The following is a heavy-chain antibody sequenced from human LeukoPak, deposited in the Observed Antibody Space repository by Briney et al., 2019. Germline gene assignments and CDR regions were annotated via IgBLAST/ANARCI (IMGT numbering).Heavy chain of an antibody. V-gene: IGHV4-61*02. Sequence: SETLSLTCTVSGGSISSGSYYWSWIRQPAGKGLEWIGRIYTSGSTNYNPSLKSRVTISVDTSKNQFSLKLCSVTAADTAVYYCAREYYDFWSGCSYYMDVWGKGTTVTVSS. J-gene: IGHJ6*03. CDR2: IYTSGST. CDR1: GGSISSGSYY. D-gene: IGHD3-3*01. CDR3: AREYYDFWSGCSYYMDV.